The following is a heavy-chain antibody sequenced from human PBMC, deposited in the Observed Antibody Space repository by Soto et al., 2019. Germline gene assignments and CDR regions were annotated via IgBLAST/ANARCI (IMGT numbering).Heavy chain of an antibody. D-gene: IGHD3-22*01. CDR3: ARKDSSGYSNWFDP. V-gene: IGHV5-51*01. J-gene: IGHJ5*02. CDR2: IYPADSDT. Sequence: YWSWVRQTPGRGLEWMGIIYPADSDTRYSPSFQGQVTISADKSTSTAYLHWNSLKASDSATYYCARKDSSGYSNWFDPWGQGTLVTVSS. CDR1: YW.